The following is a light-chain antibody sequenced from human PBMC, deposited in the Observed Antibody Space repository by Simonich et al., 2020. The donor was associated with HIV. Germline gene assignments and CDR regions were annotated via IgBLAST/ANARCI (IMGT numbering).Light chain of an antibody. J-gene: IGLJ2*01. CDR1: SRAVGAYNY. CDR3: SSYEGNNNLL. V-gene: IGLV2-8*01. CDR2: EVS. Sequence: QSALTQPASVSGSPGQSVTISCTETSRAVGAYNYVSWYQQPPGKAPKLMIYEVSKRPSGVPDRFSGSKSGNTASLTVSGLQAEDEADYYCSSYEGNNNLLFGGGTKLTVL.